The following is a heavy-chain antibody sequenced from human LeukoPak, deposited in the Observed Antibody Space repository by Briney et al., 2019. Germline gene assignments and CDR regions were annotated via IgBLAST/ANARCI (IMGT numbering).Heavy chain of an antibody. Sequence: GSLRLSCAASGFPFTIAWMNWVRLAPGKGLEWVGRIKSNVDGGTVDYMAPVKGRFTISRDDSKNTLYLQLNSLKTEDTGIYYCMSDHLIQGGVDFWGQGTLVTVSS. CDR3: MSDHLIQGGVDF. CDR2: IKSNVDGGTV. D-gene: IGHD3-16*01. V-gene: IGHV3-15*01. J-gene: IGHJ4*02. CDR1: GFPFTIAW.